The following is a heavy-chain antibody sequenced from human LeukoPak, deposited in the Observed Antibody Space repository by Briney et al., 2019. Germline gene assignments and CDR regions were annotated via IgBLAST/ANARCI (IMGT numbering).Heavy chain of an antibody. V-gene: IGHV1-2*02. CDR1: GYIFTAYY. CDR2: INPYSGET. Sequence: GASVKVSCKAPGYIFTAYYMHWVRQAPGQGLEWMGWINPYSGETNYGQRFQARLTMTRDTYLSTAYIDLSRLRSADTAVYYCVRDGGFTDMAQLWYFDLWGRGTLVTVSS. J-gene: IGHJ2*01. CDR3: VRDGGFTDMAQLWYFDL. D-gene: IGHD1-1*01.